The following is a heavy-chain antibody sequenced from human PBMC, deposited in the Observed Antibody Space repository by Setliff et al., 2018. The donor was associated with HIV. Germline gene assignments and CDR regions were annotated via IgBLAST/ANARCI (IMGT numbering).Heavy chain of an antibody. CDR1: GYSLIALS. Sequence: ASVKVSCKVSGYSLIALSMHWVRQTPGKGLEWMGRFNREYGGTIYSPNFQDRVTMTEDASTDTAYMELSSLTSEDTAIYFCATRAYDSSDYLRSRVSGAAFDIWGQGTMVTVSS. J-gene: IGHJ3*02. V-gene: IGHV1-24*01. CDR2: FNREYGGT. CDR3: ATRAYDSSDYLRSRVSGAAFDI. D-gene: IGHD3-22*01.